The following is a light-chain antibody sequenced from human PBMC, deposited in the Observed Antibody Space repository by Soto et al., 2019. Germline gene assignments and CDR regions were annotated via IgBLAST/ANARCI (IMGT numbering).Light chain of an antibody. CDR2: DVS. CDR3: CSYAGTYTWV. J-gene: IGLJ3*02. V-gene: IGLV2-11*01. Sequence: QSVLTQPRSVSGSPGQSVTISCTGTSSDVGGYNYVSWYQQHAGKAPELMISDVSKRPSGVPDRFSGSKSGNTASLTISGLQADDEADYYCCSYAGTYTWVFGGGTKLTVL. CDR1: SSDVGGYNY.